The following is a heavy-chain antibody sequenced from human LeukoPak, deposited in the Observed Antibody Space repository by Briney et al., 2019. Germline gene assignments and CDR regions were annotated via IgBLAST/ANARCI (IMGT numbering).Heavy chain of an antibody. CDR1: GFTFSNYG. V-gene: IGHV3-30*02. CDR3: AKDPGYRSSTSYYDKERGFRL. D-gene: IGHD2-2*01. J-gene: IGHJ1*01. CDR2: IHYDGSNI. Sequence: GGSLRLSCAASGFTFSNYGMHWVRQAPGKGLEWVAFIHYDGSNIHYADSVQGRFTISRDNSKDTLHLQMNSLRPEDTAMYYCAKDPGYRSSTSYYDKERGFRLWGQGTLVTVSS.